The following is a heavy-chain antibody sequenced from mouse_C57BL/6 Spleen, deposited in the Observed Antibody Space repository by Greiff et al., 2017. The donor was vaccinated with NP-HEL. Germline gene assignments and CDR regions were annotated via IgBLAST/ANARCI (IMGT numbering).Heavy chain of an antibody. CDR2: IDPSDSYT. J-gene: IGHJ4*01. D-gene: IGHD2-3*01. CDR1: GYTFSSYW. V-gene: IGHV1-69*01. Sequence: QVQLQQPGAELVMPGASVKLSCKASGYTFSSYWMHWVKQRPGQGLEWIGEIDPSDSYTNYNQKFKGKSTLTVDKSSSTAYMQLSSLTSEDSAVYYCARGGLLRNAMDYWGQGTSVTVSS. CDR3: ARGGLLRNAMDY.